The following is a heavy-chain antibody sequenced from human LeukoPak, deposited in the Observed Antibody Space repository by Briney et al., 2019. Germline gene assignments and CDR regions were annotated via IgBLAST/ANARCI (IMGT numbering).Heavy chain of an antibody. J-gene: IGHJ6*02. Sequence: PGGSLRLSCVASGFTFSSYAMSWVRQAPGKGLEWVSAISGSGGSTYYADSVKGRFTISRDNSKNTLYLQMNSLRAEDTAVCYCARKTWFLTGRSYGMDVWGQGTTVTVSS. CDR3: ARKTWFLTGRSYGMDV. CDR1: GFTFSSYA. D-gene: IGHD3-9*01. V-gene: IGHV3-23*01. CDR2: ISGSGGST.